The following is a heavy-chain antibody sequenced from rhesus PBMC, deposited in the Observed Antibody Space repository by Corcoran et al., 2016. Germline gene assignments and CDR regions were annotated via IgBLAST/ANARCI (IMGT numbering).Heavy chain of an antibody. Sequence: QVQLQESGPGLVKPSETLSLTCAVSGASISSYWWSWSRQPPGKGLEWIGEIFGNSGNSYYNPSLKSRVIISKDASKNQFSLKLSSVTAADTAVYYCARSGYGSGGVYWGQGILVTVSS. D-gene: IGHD4-4*01. V-gene: IGHV4-80*01. CDR2: IFGNSGNS. CDR1: GASISSYW. CDR3: ARSGYGSGGVY. J-gene: IGHJ4*01.